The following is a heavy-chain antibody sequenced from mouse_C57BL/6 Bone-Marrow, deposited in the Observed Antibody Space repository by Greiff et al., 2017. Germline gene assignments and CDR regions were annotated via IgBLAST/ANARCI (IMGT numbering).Heavy chain of an antibody. Sequence: VQLQQSGAELVKPGASVKISCKASGYAFSSYWMNWVKQRPGKGLEWIGQIYPGDGDTNYNGKFKGKATLTADTSSNTAYLQLSSLTSEDTAVYYCTFYDGWYFDVWGTGTTVTVSS. CDR1: GYAFSSYW. V-gene: IGHV1-80*01. D-gene: IGHD2-12*01. CDR2: IYPGDGDT. CDR3: TFYDGWYFDV. J-gene: IGHJ1*03.